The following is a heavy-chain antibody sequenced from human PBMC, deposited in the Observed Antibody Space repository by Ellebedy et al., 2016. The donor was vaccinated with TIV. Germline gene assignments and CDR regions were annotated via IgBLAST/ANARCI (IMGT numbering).Heavy chain of an antibody. Sequence: GGSLRLXXVASGFNFGRYTMNWVRQAPGKGLEWVSSTTSSTAYIYYADSVKGRFTISRDNTKNSLYLQMNSLTAEDTAVYYCAREREYSSDIDYWGQGTLVTVSS. CDR2: TTSSTAYI. J-gene: IGHJ4*02. V-gene: IGHV3-21*01. D-gene: IGHD6-19*01. CDR3: AREREYSSDIDY. CDR1: GFNFGRYT.